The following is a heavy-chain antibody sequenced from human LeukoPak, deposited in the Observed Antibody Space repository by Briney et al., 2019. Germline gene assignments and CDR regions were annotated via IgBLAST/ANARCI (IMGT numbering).Heavy chain of an antibody. V-gene: IGHV1-8*01. CDR2: MNPNSGNT. Sequence: ASVKVSCKASGYTFTSYDINWVRQATGQGLEWMGWMNPNSGNTGYAQKFQGRVTMTRNTSISTAYMELSSLRSEDTAVYYCAGSDTTGYSPREWDYWYFDLWGRGTLVTVSS. CDR1: GYTFTSYD. CDR3: AGSDTTGYSPREWDYWYFDL. D-gene: IGHD3-9*01. J-gene: IGHJ2*01.